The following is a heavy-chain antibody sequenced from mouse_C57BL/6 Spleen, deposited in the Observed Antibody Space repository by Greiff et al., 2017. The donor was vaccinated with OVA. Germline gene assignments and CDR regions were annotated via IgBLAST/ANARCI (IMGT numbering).Heavy chain of an antibody. J-gene: IGHJ3*01. D-gene: IGHD2-14*01. CDR2: ISYDGSN. V-gene: IGHV3-6*01. Sequence: EVQLQESGPGLVKPSQSLSLTCSVTGYSITSGYYWNWIRQFPGNKLEWMGYISYDGSNNYNPSLKNRISITRDTSKNQLFLKLNSVTTEDTATYYCAREEDRTWFAYWGQGTLVTVSA. CDR1: GYSITSGYY. CDR3: AREEDRTWFAY.